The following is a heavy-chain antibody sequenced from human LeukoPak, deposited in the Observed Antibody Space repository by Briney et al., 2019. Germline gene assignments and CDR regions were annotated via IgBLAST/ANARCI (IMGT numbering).Heavy chain of an antibody. CDR3: ARDKGASGWYGDY. D-gene: IGHD6-19*01. CDR1: GFSFSSYS. Sequence: GGSLRLSCVASGFSFSSYSMNWVRQAPGKGLEWVSYISSGSSTIYYADSVKGRFTISRDNAKSSLYLQMNSLRDEDTAVYYCARDKGASGWYGDYWGQGTLVTVSS. V-gene: IGHV3-48*02. J-gene: IGHJ4*02. CDR2: ISSGSSTI.